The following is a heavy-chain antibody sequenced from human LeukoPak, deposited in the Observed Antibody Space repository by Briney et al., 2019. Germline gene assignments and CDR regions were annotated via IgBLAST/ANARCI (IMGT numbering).Heavy chain of an antibody. J-gene: IGHJ1*01. CDR1: VYTLTSYD. Sequence: GASVTVSCKASVYTLTSYDIYWVRQPPGHGLEWVGWMNPNRGNTGYAQKFQRRVTITRNTSISTAYMELSSLRSEDTAVYYCARGGSSWYEFSSLSWGQGTLVTVSS. V-gene: IGHV1-8*03. CDR3: ARGGSSWYEFSSLS. CDR2: MNPNRGNT. D-gene: IGHD6-13*01.